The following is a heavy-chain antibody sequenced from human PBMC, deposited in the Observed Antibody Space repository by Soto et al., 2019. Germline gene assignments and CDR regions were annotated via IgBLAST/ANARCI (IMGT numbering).Heavy chain of an antibody. D-gene: IGHD2-2*01. V-gene: IGHV6-1*01. CDR3: ARDREHCSSTSCYVRCTQWIQLLWPLGGLDV. CDR2: TYYRSKWYS. CDR1: VDSVSSNSAA. Sequence: SQTLCLTCSISVDSVSSNSAAWNWIRHSPAGGLEWLGRTYYRSKWYSDDAVSVKSRITINPDTSKNQFSLQLNSVTPEDTAVYYCARDREHCSSTSCYVRCTQWIQLLWPLGGLDVWGEGTTVTVST. J-gene: IGHJ6*04.